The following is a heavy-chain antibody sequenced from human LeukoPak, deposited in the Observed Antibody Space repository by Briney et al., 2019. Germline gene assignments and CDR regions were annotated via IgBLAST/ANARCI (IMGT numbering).Heavy chain of an antibody. CDR1: GFTFSRHN. D-gene: IGHD3-16*01. Sequence: GGSLRLSCAAPGFTFSRHNMNWVRQAPGKGLEWVSGITWNSDNIEYADSVKGRFTISRDNAKNSLYLQMNSLRAEDMALYYCAKGGGGRLIYYYYMDVWGKGTTVTVSS. V-gene: IGHV3-9*03. CDR3: AKGGGGRLIYYYYMDV. J-gene: IGHJ6*03. CDR2: ITWNSDNI.